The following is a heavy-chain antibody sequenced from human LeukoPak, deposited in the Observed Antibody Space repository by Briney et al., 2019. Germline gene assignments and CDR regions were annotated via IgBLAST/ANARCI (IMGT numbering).Heavy chain of an antibody. V-gene: IGHV4-39*07. CDR1: GGSISSSSYY. CDR3: ARGFFRGLGYY. J-gene: IGHJ4*02. Sequence: PSETLSLTCTVSGGSISSSSYYWGWIRQPPGKGLEWIGEINHSGSTNYNPSLKSRVTISVDTSKNQFSLKLSSVTAADTAVYYCARGFFRGLGYYWGQGTLVTVSS. D-gene: IGHD5-12*01. CDR2: INHSGST.